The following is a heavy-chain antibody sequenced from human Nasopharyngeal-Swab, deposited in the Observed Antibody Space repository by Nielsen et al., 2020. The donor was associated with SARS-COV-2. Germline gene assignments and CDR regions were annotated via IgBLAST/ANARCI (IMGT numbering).Heavy chain of an antibody. CDR3: ARVPAVAASRIDY. V-gene: IGHV1-3*01. D-gene: IGHD6-19*01. CDR2: INAGKGNT. CDR1: GYTLSNYA. J-gene: IGHJ4*02. Sequence: ASVKVSCKASGYTLSNYAMYWVRQAPGQRPEFMGWINAGKGNTIYSQRFQGRVRISRDTSANTVYLELNRLRSEDTAVYYCARVPAVAASRIDYWGQRTLVTVSS.